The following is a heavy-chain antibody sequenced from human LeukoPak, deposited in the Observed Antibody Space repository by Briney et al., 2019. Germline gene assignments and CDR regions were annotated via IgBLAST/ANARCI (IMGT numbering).Heavy chain of an antibody. CDR2: ISAYNGNT. D-gene: IGHD6-6*01. V-gene: IGHV1-18*01. Sequence: ASVKVSCKASGYTFTSYGISWVRQAPGQGLEWMGWISAYNGNTNYAQKLQGRVTMTTDTSTSTACMELRSLRSDDTAVYYCARDRSIAARFRDLYYFDYWGQGTLVTVSS. CDR1: GYTFTSYG. J-gene: IGHJ4*02. CDR3: ARDRSIAARFRDLYYFDY.